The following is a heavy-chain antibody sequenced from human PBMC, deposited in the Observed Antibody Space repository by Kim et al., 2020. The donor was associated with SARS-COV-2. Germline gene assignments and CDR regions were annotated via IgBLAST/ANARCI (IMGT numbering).Heavy chain of an antibody. Sequence: YTGSVKGRFTISRENAQNSLYLQMNSLRAGDTAVYYCTKGRTSVTTIFDSRGQGTLVIVSS. J-gene: IGHJ4*02. D-gene: IGHD4-17*01. V-gene: IGHV3-13*01. CDR3: TKGRTSVTTIFDS.